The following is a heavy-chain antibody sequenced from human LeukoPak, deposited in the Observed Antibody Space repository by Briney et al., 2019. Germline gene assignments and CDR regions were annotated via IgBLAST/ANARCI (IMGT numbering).Heavy chain of an antibody. J-gene: IGHJ4*02. D-gene: IGHD2-15*01. V-gene: IGHV3-23*01. Sequence: PGGSLRLSCAASGFTFSSYAMSWVRQAPGKGLEWVSAISGSGGSTYYADSVKGRFTISRDNSKNTLYLQMNSLRAEDTAVYYCARDYCSGGSCYSDYDDYWGQGTLVTVSS. CDR1: GFTFSSYA. CDR3: ARDYCSGGSCYSDYDDY. CDR2: ISGSGGST.